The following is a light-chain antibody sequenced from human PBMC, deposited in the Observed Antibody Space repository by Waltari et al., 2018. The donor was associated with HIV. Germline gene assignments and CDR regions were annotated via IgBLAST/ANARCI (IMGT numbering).Light chain of an antibody. CDR3: AAWDASLSAWV. V-gene: IGLV1-47*01. J-gene: IGLJ3*02. Sequence: QSVLTQPPSASGTPGQRVTIPCSASSSNIGSNYVYWYQQLPGTAPKLLIYMNNQRPSGVPDRFSGSKSGTSASLAISGLRSEDEADYYCAAWDASLSAWVFGGGTKLTVL. CDR1: SSNIGSNY. CDR2: MNN.